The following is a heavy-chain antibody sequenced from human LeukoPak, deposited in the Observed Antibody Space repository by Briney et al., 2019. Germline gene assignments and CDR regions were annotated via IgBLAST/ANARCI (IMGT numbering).Heavy chain of an antibody. Sequence: ASVKVSCEASGYTFTSYGISWVRQAPGQGLEWMGWISAYNGNTNYAQKLQGRVTMTTDTSTSTAYMELRSLRSDDTAVYYCARDTGRQPIAAAVFAFDIWGQGTMVTVSS. D-gene: IGHD6-13*01. CDR1: GYTFTSYG. CDR2: ISAYNGNT. V-gene: IGHV1-18*01. CDR3: ARDTGRQPIAAAVFAFDI. J-gene: IGHJ3*02.